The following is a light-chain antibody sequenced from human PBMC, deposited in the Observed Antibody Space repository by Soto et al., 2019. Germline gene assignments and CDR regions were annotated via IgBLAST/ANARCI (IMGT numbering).Light chain of an antibody. CDR3: SSYTGSNTLSV. CDR1: SSDIGTYNY. J-gene: IGLJ2*01. Sequence: QSALTQPASVSGSPGQSITISCTGTSSDIGTYNYVSWYQQHPGKAPKLMIYEVFNRPSGVSIRFSGSKSGNTASLTISGLQPEDEADYYCSSYTGSNTLSVFGGGTKLTVL. V-gene: IGLV2-14*01. CDR2: EVF.